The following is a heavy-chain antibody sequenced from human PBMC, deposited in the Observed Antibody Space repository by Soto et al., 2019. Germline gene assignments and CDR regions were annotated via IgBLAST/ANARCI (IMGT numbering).Heavy chain of an antibody. J-gene: IGHJ5*02. V-gene: IGHV4-61*01. CDR1: GGSVSSGSHY. CDR3: ARGLQQLVPGNWFDP. CDR2: IYYSGST. Sequence: PSETLSLTCTVSGGSVSSGSHYWSWIRQPPGKGLEWIGDIYYSGSTNYNPSLKSRVTISVDKSKNQFSLKLSSVTAADTAVYYCARGLQQLVPGNWFDPWGQGTLVTVSS. D-gene: IGHD6-13*01.